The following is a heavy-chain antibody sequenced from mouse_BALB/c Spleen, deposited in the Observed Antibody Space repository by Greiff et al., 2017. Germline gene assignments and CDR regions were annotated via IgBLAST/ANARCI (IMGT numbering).Heavy chain of an antibody. J-gene: IGHJ1*01. CDR1: GFTFSSYA. V-gene: IGHV5-9-4*01. CDR3: ARDLSPTGLYGSSPYWYFDV. D-gene: IGHD1-1*01. CDR2: ISSGGSYT. Sequence: EVQVVESGGGLVKPGGSLKLSCAASGFTFSSYAMSWVRQSPEKRLEWVAEISSGGSYTYYPDTVTGRFTISRDNAKNTLYLEMSSLRSEDTAMYYCARDLSPTGLYGSSPYWYFDVWGAGTTVTVSS.